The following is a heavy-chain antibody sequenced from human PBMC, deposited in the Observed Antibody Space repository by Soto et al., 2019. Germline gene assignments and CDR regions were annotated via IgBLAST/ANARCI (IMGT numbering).Heavy chain of an antibody. V-gene: IGHV4-61*01. CDR2: IYYSGST. D-gene: IGHD6-13*01. CDR3: ARVIAAAGIDY. CDR1: GGSVSSGSYY. J-gene: IGHJ4*02. Sequence: SETLSLTCTVSGGSVSSGSYYRSWIRQPPGKGLEWIGYIYYSGSTNYNPSLKSRVTISVDTSKNQFSLKLSSVTAADTAVYYCARVIAAAGIDYWGQGTLVTVPS.